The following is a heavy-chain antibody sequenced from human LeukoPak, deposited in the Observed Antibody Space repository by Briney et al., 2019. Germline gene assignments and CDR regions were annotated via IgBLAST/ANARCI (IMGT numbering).Heavy chain of an antibody. V-gene: IGHV3-23*01. CDR3: AKGSGYSYKTYFDY. CDR1: GFTFSSYA. CDR2: ISGSGGST. D-gene: IGHD5-18*01. Sequence: GGSLRLSCAASGFTFSSYAMSWVRQAPGKGLDGVSAISGSGGSTYYADSVKGRFTISRDNSKNTLYLQMNSLRAEDTAVYYCAKGSGYSYKTYFDYWGQGTLVTVSS. J-gene: IGHJ4*02.